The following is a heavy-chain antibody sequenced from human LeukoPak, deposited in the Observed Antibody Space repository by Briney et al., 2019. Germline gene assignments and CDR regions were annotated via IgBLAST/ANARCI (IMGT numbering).Heavy chain of an antibody. CDR2: ISSSSSTI. Sequence: GSLRLSCAASGFTFSSYSMNWVRQAPGKGLEWVSYISSSSSTIYYADSVKGRFTISRDNAKNSLYLQMNSLRAEDTAVYYCARGQIVPQAPPTDYWGQGTLVTVSS. V-gene: IGHV3-48*01. D-gene: IGHD3-22*01. CDR3: ARGQIVPQAPPTDY. J-gene: IGHJ4*02. CDR1: GFTFSSYS.